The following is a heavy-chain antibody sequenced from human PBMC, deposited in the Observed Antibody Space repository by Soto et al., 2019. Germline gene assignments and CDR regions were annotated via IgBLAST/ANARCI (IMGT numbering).Heavy chain of an antibody. J-gene: IGHJ4*02. V-gene: IGHV3-23*01. Sequence: EVQLLESGGGLVLPGGSLRLSCAASGFTFTSYALSWVRQAPGRGLEWVSAISGSGGTTYYADSVKGRFTISRDKSKSALYLQLDSLRVDDTAVYYCARSPTTVRNPCYLAYWGQGALVSVSS. D-gene: IGHD4-17*01. CDR1: GFTFTSYA. CDR3: ARSPTTVRNPCYLAY. CDR2: ISGSGGTT.